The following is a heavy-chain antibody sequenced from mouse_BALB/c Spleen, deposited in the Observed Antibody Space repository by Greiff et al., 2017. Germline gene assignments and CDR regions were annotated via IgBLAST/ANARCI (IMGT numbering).Heavy chain of an antibody. D-gene: IGHD1-1*02. Sequence: EVKVEESGGGLVQPKGSLKLSCAASGFTFNTYAMNWVRQAPGKGLEWVARIRSKSNNYATYYADSVKDRFTISRDDSQSMLYLQMNNLKTEDTAMYYCVRQGWDYFDYWGQGTTLTVSS. V-gene: IGHV10-1*02. CDR1: GFTFNTYA. CDR3: VRQGWDYFDY. J-gene: IGHJ2*01. CDR2: IRSKSNNYAT.